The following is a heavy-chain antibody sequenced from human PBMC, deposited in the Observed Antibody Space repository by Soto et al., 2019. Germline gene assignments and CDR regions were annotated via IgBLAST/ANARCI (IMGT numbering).Heavy chain of an antibody. J-gene: IGHJ6*02. CDR2: IYTSGST. CDR1: AGSISSYF. Sequence: QVQLQESGPGLVKPSETLSLTCTVSAGSISSYFWSWIRQPAGKGLEWIGRIYTSGSTNYNPSLKSRVTMSVDTSKNQFSLKLSSVTAADTAVYYCARVDYSRQLATYYYGMDVWGQGTTVTVSS. V-gene: IGHV4-4*07. CDR3: ARVDYSRQLATYYYGMDV. D-gene: IGHD4-4*01.